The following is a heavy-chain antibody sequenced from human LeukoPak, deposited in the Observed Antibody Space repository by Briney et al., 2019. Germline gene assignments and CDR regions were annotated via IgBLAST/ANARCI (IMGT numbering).Heavy chain of an antibody. V-gene: IGHV3-7*01. J-gene: IGHJ3*02. CDR2: INGDGSES. CDR3: ARKGGIYCNDGCFHDAFDI. Sequence: GGSLRLSGAASGSMFNNYWMNWVRQSPGKGLEWVANINGDGSESHSVDSVEGRFTISRDNAKNSLYLQMNSLRGEDTAVYYCARKGGIYCNDGCFHDAFDIWGQGTTVTVSS. D-gene: IGHD2/OR15-2a*01. CDR1: GSMFNNYW.